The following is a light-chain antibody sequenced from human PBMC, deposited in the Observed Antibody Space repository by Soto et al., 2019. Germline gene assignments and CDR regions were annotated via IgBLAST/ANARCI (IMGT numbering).Light chain of an antibody. V-gene: IGKV3-20*01. CDR3: QQYGSSGT. Sequence: EIVMTQSPGTLSLSPGGRATLSCRASQSVSDTLAWYQQKPGQAPRLLIYGASNRATGIPDRFSGSGSGTDFTLTISRLEPEDFAVYYCQQYGSSGTFGQGTKVDI. J-gene: IGKJ1*01. CDR1: QSVSDT. CDR2: GAS.